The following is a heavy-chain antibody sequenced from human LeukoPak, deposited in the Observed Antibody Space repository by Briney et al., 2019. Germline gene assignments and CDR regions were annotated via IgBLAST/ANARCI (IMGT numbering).Heavy chain of an antibody. D-gene: IGHD3-3*01. CDR3: ARDLNYDFWSGAQDH. V-gene: IGHV3-21*01. CDR1: GFTFSTYW. CDR2: ISSRSSYI. J-gene: IGHJ4*02. Sequence: GGSLRLSCAASGFTFSTYWMSWVRQAPGKGLEWVSSISSRSSYIYYADSVKGRFTISRDNAKNSLYLQMNSLRAEDTAVYYCARDLNYDFWSGAQDHWGQGTLVTVSS.